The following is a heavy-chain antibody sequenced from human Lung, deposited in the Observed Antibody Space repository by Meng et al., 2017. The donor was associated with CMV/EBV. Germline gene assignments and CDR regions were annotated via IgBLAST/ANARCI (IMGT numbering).Heavy chain of an antibody. V-gene: IGHV4-59*01. CDR3: ARATTLVRGYVVPYYYVMDA. J-gene: IGHJ6*02. Sequence: SETLSLXCTVPIDSHRSDYWSWVRLPPGKGLEWIAYIYRSGTTNYNPSLKSRVSISLDRSNNRLSLELESVTAADTAIYYCARATTLVRGYVVPYYYVMDAWGQGXTVTVSS. CDR1: IDSHRSDY. D-gene: IGHD3-10*01. CDR2: IYRSGTT.